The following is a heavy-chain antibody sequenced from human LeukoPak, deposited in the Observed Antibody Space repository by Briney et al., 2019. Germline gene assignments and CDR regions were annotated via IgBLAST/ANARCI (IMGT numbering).Heavy chain of an antibody. D-gene: IGHD6-19*01. CDR1: GYSISGLYY. J-gene: IGHJ5*02. V-gene: IGHV4-38-2*02. Sequence: SETLSLTCTVSGYSISGLYYWAWIRQPPGSGLEWIGNIFHSQTTYYNPSLQSRVTISVDTSKNQFSLKLTSVTAADTAVYYCARGLSSGWYGNWFDPWGQGTLVTVSS. CDR2: IFHSQTT. CDR3: ARGLSSGWYGNWFDP.